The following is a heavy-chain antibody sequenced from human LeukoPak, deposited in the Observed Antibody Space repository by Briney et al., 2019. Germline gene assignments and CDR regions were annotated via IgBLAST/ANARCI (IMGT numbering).Heavy chain of an antibody. J-gene: IGHJ4*02. CDR1: GFTFNNYG. D-gene: IGHD1-26*01. CDR3: AKVYSGSYSHFDY. CDR2: IPYDGSNK. V-gene: IGHV3-30*18. Sequence: GGSLRLSCAASGFTFNNYGMHWVRQAPGKGLDWVAVIPYDGSNKYYTDSVKGRFTISRDNSKNSLYLQMTSLRAEDTAVYYCAKVYSGSYSHFDYWGQGTLVTVSS.